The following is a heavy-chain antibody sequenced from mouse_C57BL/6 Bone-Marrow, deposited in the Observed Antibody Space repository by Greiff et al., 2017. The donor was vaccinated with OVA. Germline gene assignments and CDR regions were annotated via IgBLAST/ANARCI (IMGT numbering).Heavy chain of an antibody. Sequence: QVQLKESGAELMKPGASVKLSCQATGYTFTGYWIEWVKQRPGHGLEWIGEILPGSGSTNYNEKFKGKATFTADTSSNTAYRQLSSVTAEDSAVYYCARRDGYDGKDYWGQGTTLTVSS. CDR2: ILPGSGST. V-gene: IGHV1-9*01. D-gene: IGHD2-2*01. CDR1: GYTFTGYW. CDR3: ARRDGYDGKDY. J-gene: IGHJ2*01.